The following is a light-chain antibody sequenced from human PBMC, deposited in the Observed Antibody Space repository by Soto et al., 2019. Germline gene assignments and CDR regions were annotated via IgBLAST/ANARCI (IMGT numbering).Light chain of an antibody. Sequence: QSALAQPASVSGSPGQSITISCTGTSSDVDGYDFVSWYQQHPGKAPKLMIYDVTNRPSGVSDRFSGSKSGNTASLTISGLQAEDEADYYCSSYISSSTLYVFGTGTKVTVL. CDR1: SSDVDGYDF. CDR2: DVT. V-gene: IGLV2-14*01. CDR3: SSYISSSTLYV. J-gene: IGLJ1*01.